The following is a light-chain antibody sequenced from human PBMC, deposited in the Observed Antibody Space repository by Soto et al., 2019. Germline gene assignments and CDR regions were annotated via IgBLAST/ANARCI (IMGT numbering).Light chain of an antibody. CDR2: GAS. V-gene: IGKV3-20*01. J-gene: IGKJ4*01. CDR3: QQYGGSPLT. Sequence: EHVLTQSPGTLSLSPGERATLSCRASQSVSSSYLAWYQQKPGQAPRLLIYGASNRATGIPDRFTGSGSVTDFTLTISRLEPEDVAVYYCQQYGGSPLTFGGGTKVEV. CDR1: QSVSSSY.